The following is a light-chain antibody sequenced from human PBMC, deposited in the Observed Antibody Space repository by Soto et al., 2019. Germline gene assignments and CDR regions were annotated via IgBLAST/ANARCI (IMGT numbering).Light chain of an antibody. V-gene: IGLV1-44*01. J-gene: IGLJ2*01. CDR1: SSNIGSNT. CDR2: TNS. Sequence: QSVLTQPPSASGTPGQRVTISCSGSSSNIGSNTVKWYQHLPGTAPKLLIYTNSQRPSGVPDRFSGSKSGTSASLAISGLQSEDEADYYCSSYSGINNVIFGGGTKLTVL. CDR3: SSYSGINNVI.